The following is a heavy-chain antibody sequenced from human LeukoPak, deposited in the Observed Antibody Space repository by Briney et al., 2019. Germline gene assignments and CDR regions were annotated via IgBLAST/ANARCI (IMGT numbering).Heavy chain of an antibody. V-gene: IGHV3-30*03. Sequence: GGSLRLSCAASGFTFSSYGMSWVRQAPGKGLEWVAVISYDGSNKYYADSVKGRFTISRDNSKNTLYLQMNSLRAEDTAVYYCAREYFDWLLPAVGLVHWGQGTLVTVSS. CDR2: ISYDGSNK. CDR1: GFTFSSYG. CDR3: AREYFDWLLPAVGLVH. J-gene: IGHJ4*02. D-gene: IGHD3-9*01.